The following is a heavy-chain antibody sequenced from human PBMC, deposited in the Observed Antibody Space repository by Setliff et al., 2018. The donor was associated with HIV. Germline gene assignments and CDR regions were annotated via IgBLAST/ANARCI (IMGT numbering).Heavy chain of an antibody. CDR1: GGSFSGYY. CDR3: ASLGYCSGVRCYQPSYYYYGLDV. D-gene: IGHD2-15*01. Sequence: SETLSLTCAVYGGSFSGYYWSWIRQPPGKGLEWIGEINHSGSTNYNASLKSRVTLSVDTSKKQFSLKLRSVTAADTAVYYCASLGYCSGVRCYQPSYYYYGLDVWGQGTTVTVS. V-gene: IGHV4-34*01. CDR2: INHSGST. J-gene: IGHJ6*02.